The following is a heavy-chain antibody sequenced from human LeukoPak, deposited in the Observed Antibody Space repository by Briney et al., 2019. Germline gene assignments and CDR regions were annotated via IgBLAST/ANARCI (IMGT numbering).Heavy chain of an antibody. Sequence: GGSLRLSCAASGFTFSLYSMTWVRQAPGKGLEWVANIAPDGSTQNYVDALEGRFTISRDNPKNSLYLQMHSLRAEDAAVYYCARVIGGAIDHWGQGTLVTVSS. J-gene: IGHJ4*02. CDR3: ARVIGGAIDH. D-gene: IGHD1-26*01. CDR1: GFTFSLYS. V-gene: IGHV3-7*01. CDR2: IAPDGSTQ.